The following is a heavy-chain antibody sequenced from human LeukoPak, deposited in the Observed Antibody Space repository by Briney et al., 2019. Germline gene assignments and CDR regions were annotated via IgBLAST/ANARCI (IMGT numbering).Heavy chain of an antibody. V-gene: IGHV4-61*08. CDR2: NMNT. Sequence: SETLSLTCIVSGASVSSGDHHWSWIRQAPGKGLEWIGHNMNTNYNPSLKSRVTISVDTSKNQFSLKLSSVTAADTAVYYCARAYDFWSGGYYGMDVWGQGTTVTVSS. D-gene: IGHD3-3*01. CDR3: ARAYDFWSGGYYGMDV. J-gene: IGHJ6*02. CDR1: GASVSSGDHH.